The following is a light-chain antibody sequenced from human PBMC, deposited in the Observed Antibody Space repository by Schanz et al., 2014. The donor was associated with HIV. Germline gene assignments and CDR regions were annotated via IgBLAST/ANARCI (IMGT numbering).Light chain of an antibody. CDR2: AAS. CDR3: QQSYSTPQT. Sequence: IQLTQSPSSLSASVGDRVTITCRASQGISSYLAWYQQKPGKAPKLLIYAASTLQSGVPSRFSGSGLGTDFTLIISSLQPDDFATYYCQQSYSTPQTFGQGTKVEIK. V-gene: IGKV1-9*01. J-gene: IGKJ1*01. CDR1: QGISSY.